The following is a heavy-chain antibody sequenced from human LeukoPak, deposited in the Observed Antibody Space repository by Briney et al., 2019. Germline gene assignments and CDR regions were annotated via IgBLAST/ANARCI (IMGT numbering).Heavy chain of an antibody. CDR2: MSHNRGT. D-gene: IGHD3-10*01. V-gene: IGHV4-38-2*01. CDR1: GYSISSGYY. CDR3: ASYYASGVSAYNYYGMDV. J-gene: IGHJ6*04. Sequence: SETLSLTCAVSGYSISSGYYWGWIRQPPGKGLEWIGSMSHNRGTYYNPSLKSRVTISMDTSKNQFSLRLSSVTAADTAVYYCASYYASGVSAYNYYGMDVWGKGTTVTGSS.